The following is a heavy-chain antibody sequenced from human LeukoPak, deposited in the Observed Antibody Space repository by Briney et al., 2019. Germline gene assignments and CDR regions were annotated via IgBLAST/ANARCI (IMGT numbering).Heavy chain of an antibody. D-gene: IGHD6-13*01. Sequence: PSETLSLTCTVSGGSISSYYWSWIRQPPGKGLEWIGYIYYSGSTNYNPSLKSRVTISVETSKNEFSLKLRSVTAADTAVYYCARVTGYRIEDYFDYWGQGTQVTVSS. V-gene: IGHV4-59*01. CDR2: IYYSGST. J-gene: IGHJ4*02. CDR3: ARVTGYRIEDYFDY. CDR1: GGSISSYY.